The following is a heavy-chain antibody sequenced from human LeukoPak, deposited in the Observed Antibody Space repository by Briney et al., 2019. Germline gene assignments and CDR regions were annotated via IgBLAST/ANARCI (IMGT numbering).Heavy chain of an antibody. CDR3: ANTFGWGEDY. D-gene: IGHD3-16*01. CDR1: GFTFRTYG. CDR2: IRYDGTTT. Sequence: QSGGSLRLSCAASGFTFRTYGMHWVRQAPGKGLEWVAFIRYDGTTTFYADSVKGRFTISRDNSKNTLYLQMNSLRPDDTAVYYCANTFGWGEDYWGQGTLVTVSS. V-gene: IGHV3-30*02. J-gene: IGHJ4*02.